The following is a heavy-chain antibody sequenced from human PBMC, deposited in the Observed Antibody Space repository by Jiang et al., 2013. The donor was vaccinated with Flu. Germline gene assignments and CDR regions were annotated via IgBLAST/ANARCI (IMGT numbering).Heavy chain of an antibody. J-gene: IGHJ6*02. CDR3: ARADWVGYHGMDV. V-gene: IGHV4-4*07. D-gene: IGHD2-15*01. Sequence: LLKPSETLSLTCAVSGGSISSYYWSWIRQPAGKGLEWIGRIYTVGAPTTNPSLKSRVTMSVDTSKNQFSLKLSSVTAADTAVYYCARADWVGYHGMDVWGQGTTVTVSS. CDR2: IYTVGAP. CDR1: GGSISSYY.